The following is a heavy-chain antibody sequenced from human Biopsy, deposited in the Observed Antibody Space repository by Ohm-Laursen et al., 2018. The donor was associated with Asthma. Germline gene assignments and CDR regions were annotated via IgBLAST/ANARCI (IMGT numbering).Heavy chain of an antibody. CDR3: ARGDSSNWSHYYFDY. J-gene: IGHJ4*02. D-gene: IGHD3-22*01. Sequence: SLRLSFAASGFTFGNFWMSWGRQTPGKGLEWVATITGDGSQKFYVGSVTGRFTISRDYSKNTLYLQMHSLRAEDTAVYYCARGDSSNWSHYYFDYWGQGTLVTVSS. V-gene: IGHV3-7*03. CDR1: GFTFGNFW. CDR2: ITGDGSQK.